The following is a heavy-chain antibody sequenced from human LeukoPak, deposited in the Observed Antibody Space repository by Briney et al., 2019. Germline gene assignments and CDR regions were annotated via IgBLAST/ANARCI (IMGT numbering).Heavy chain of an antibody. V-gene: IGHV1-18*01. J-gene: IGHJ4*02. CDR1: GYTFTTYG. D-gene: IGHD6-13*01. CDR2: ISGYNGKV. Sequence: VASVKVSCKASGYTFTTYGISWGRQAPGQGLEWMGWISGYNGKVNYAQKLQGRVTMTTDTSTSTAYMELRSLRSDDTAVYYCARDSRYSSSWRDYWGQGTLVTVSS. CDR3: ARDSRYSSSWRDY.